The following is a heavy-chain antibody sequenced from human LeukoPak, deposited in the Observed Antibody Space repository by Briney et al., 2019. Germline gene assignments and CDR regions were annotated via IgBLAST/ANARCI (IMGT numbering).Heavy chain of an antibody. V-gene: IGHV3-48*03. J-gene: IGHJ6*02. D-gene: IGHD6-13*01. CDR3: ARDYRQQLVRFYYYGMDV. CDR2: ISSSGSTI. Sequence: PGGSLRLSCAASGFTFSSYEMNCVRQAPGKGLEWVLYISSSGSTIYYADSVKGRFTISRDNAKNSLYLQMNSLRAEDTAVYYCARDYRQQLVRFYYYGMDVWGQGTTVTVSS. CDR1: GFTFSSYE.